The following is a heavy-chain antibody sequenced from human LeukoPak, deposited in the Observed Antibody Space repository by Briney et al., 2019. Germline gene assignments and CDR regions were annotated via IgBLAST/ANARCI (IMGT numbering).Heavy chain of an antibody. Sequence: GSLRLSCAASGFTFSSYAMSWVRQAPGKGLEWVSAISGSGGSTYYADSVKGRFTISRDNSKNTLYLQMNSLRAEDTAVYYCATELDLAAADPLVFDYWGQGTLVTVSS. CDR2: ISGSGGST. J-gene: IGHJ4*02. CDR1: GFTFSSYA. D-gene: IGHD6-13*01. CDR3: ATELDLAAADPLVFDY. V-gene: IGHV3-23*01.